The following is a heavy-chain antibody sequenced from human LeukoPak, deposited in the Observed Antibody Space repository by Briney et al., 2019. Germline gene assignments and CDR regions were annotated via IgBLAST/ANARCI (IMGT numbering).Heavy chain of an antibody. Sequence: PGGSLRLSCAASGFTFSSYAMHWVRQAPGKGLEWVAVISYDGSNKYYADSVKGRFTISRDNSKNTLYLQMNSLRAEDTAVYYCARAAQYSGLDIWGQGTMVTVSS. D-gene: IGHD5-12*01. CDR2: ISYDGSNK. CDR3: ARAAQYSGLDI. V-gene: IGHV3-30-3*01. J-gene: IGHJ3*02. CDR1: GFTFSSYA.